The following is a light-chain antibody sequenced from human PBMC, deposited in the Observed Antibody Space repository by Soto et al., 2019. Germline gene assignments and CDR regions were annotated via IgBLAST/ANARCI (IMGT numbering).Light chain of an antibody. CDR3: QVWDSSSDHVI. CDR1: VIGSIS. CDR2: DVS. Sequence: SYELTQPHSVSVAPGQTASITCGGNVIGSISVHWYQQKPGQAPVLVVFDVSDRPSGIPERFSGSNSRNTATLTISRVEAGDEAVYYCQVWDSSSDHVIFGGGTKVTVL. J-gene: IGLJ2*01. V-gene: IGLV3-21*02.